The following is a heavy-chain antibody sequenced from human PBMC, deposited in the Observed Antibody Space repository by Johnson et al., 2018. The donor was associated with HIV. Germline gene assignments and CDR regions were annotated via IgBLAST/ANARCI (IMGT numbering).Heavy chain of an antibody. CDR3: ITGGMIVVGDAFDI. J-gene: IGHJ3*02. D-gene: IGHD3-22*01. Sequence: VQLVESGGGVVQPGGSLRLSCAASGFTFSSYGMNWVRQAPGKGLEWVAFIRYDGSNKYYADSVKGRFTISRDNSKNTLYLQMNSLKTEDTAVYYCITGGMIVVGDAFDIWGQGTMVTVSS. V-gene: IGHV3-30*02. CDR1: GFTFSSYG. CDR2: IRYDGSNK.